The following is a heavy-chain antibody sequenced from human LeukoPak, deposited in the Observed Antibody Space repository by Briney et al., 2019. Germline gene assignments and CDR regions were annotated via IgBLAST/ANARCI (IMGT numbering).Heavy chain of an antibody. CDR2: ISSSGTII. V-gene: IGHV3-48*03. CDR3: ARDSNYHGSGSYFDP. CDR1: GFTFSSYE. D-gene: IGHD3-10*01. J-gene: IGHJ5*02. Sequence: GGSLRLSCAASGFTFSSYEMNWVRQTPGKGLEWVSYISSSGTIIYYADSVKGRFTITRDNANNSVSLQMNSLTAEDTAVYYCARDSNYHGSGSYFDPWGQGTLVTVSS.